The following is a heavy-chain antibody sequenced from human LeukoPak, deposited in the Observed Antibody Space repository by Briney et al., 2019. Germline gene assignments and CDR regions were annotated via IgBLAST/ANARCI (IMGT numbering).Heavy chain of an antibody. CDR2: IWYDGSNK. D-gene: IGHD6-13*01. Sequence: GGSLRLSCAASGFTFSSYGMHWVRQAPGKGLEWVAVIWYDGSNKYYADSVKGRFTISRDNSKNTLYLQMNSLRAEDTAAYYCAKSRSSSSWPYFDYWGQGTLVTVSS. V-gene: IGHV3-33*06. CDR1: GFTFSSYG. J-gene: IGHJ4*02. CDR3: AKSRSSSSWPYFDY.